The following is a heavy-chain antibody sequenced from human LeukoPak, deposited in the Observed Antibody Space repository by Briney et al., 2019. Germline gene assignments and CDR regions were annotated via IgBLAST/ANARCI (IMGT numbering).Heavy chain of an antibody. J-gene: IGHJ5*02. Sequence: ASVKVSCKASGYTFTSYGISWVRQAPGQGLEWMGWISAYSGNTNYAQKLQGRVTMTTDTSTSTAYMELRSLRSDDTAVYYCARVATIMDWFDPWGQGTLVTVSS. CDR2: ISAYSGNT. V-gene: IGHV1-18*01. D-gene: IGHD5-12*01. CDR3: ARVATIMDWFDP. CDR1: GYTFTSYG.